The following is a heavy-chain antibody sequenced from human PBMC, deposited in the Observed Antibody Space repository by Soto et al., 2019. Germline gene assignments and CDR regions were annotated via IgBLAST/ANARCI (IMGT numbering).Heavy chain of an antibody. CDR2: LNYDGSTT. CDR3: ARAGTGWYWFDP. D-gene: IGHD6-19*01. J-gene: IGHJ5*02. V-gene: IGHV3-74*03. CDR1: GFTFSSYW. Sequence: EVQLVESGGGLVQPGGSLRLSCAASGFTFSSYWMHWVRQVPGKGLVWVSRLNYDGSTTTYADSVTGRFTISRDNARNTLYLQRNSLRAEDTAVYYCARAGTGWYWFDPWGQGTLVTVSS.